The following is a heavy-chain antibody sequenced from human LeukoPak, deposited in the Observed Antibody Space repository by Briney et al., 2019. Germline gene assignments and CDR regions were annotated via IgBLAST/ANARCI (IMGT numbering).Heavy chain of an antibody. Sequence: GGSLRLSCAAPGFTFSSYAMHWVRQAPGKGLEWVTIISYDGTNKYYADSVKGRFTISRDNSKNTLFLQMNSLRAEDTAVYYCARSNYYDSRSWGFDIWGQGTMVTVSS. V-gene: IGHV3-30*04. CDR2: ISYDGTNK. J-gene: IGHJ3*02. CDR1: GFTFSSYA. CDR3: ARSNYYDSRSWGFDI. D-gene: IGHD3-22*01.